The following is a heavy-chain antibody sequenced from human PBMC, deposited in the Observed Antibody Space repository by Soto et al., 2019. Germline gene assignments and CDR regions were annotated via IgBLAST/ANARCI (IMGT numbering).Heavy chain of an antibody. CDR1: GYTFTGYY. D-gene: IGHD6-13*01. CDR3: ARDQYSSSWYAGYSFDY. J-gene: IGHJ4*02. V-gene: IGHV1-2*04. Sequence: ASVKVSCKASGYTFTGYYMHWVRQAPGQGLEWMGWINPNSGGTNYAQKFQGWVTMTRDTSISTAYMELSRLRSDDTAVYYCARDQYSSSWYAGYSFDYWGQGTLVTVSS. CDR2: INPNSGGT.